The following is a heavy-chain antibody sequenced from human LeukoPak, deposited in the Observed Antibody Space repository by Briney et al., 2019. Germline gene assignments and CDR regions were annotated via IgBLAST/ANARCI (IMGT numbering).Heavy chain of an antibody. CDR3: AKDQRVVPLAY. J-gene: IGHJ4*02. CDR1: GFNFTSYA. Sequence: GGSLRLSCAASGFNFTSYAMSWVRQAPGKGLEWVSATSASGRSTYYADSVKGRFTISRDNSKNTLYLHMNSLSAEDTAVYYCAKDQRVVPLAYWGQGTLVTVSS. D-gene: IGHD2-15*01. V-gene: IGHV3-23*01. CDR2: TSASGRST.